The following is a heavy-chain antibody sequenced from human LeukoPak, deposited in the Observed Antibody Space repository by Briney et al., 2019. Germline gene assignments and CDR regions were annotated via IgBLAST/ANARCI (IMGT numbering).Heavy chain of an antibody. CDR1: GYTFTDYY. V-gene: IGHV1-2*02. CDR3: ARAPGGFDI. Sequence: ASVKVSCKASGYTFTDYYMHWVRQAPGQGLEWMAWINPNNGGTDYAQKFQGRVTMTRDTSISTAYMELSRLTSDDTAVYYCARAPGGFDIWGQGTMVTVYS. CDR2: INPNNGGT. J-gene: IGHJ3*02. D-gene: IGHD2-15*01.